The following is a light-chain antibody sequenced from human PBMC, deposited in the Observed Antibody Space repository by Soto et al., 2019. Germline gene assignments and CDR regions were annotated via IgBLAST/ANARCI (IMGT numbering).Light chain of an antibody. Sequence: DIQMTQSPSTLSASVGDRVTIACRAIQSISSWLAWYQQKPWKAPKLLIYDASSLESGVPSRFSGSGSGTEFTLTISSLQPDDFATYYCQQYNSYWTFGQGTKVEIK. CDR3: QQYNSYWT. CDR2: DAS. CDR1: QSISSW. V-gene: IGKV1-5*01. J-gene: IGKJ1*01.